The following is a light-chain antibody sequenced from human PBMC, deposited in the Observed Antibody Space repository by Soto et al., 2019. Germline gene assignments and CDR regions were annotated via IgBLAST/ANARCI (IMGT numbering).Light chain of an antibody. V-gene: IGLV1-44*01. CDR1: SSNIGSNT. CDR3: AAWDDSLNGLYV. CDR2: SNN. Sequence: QSVLAHPRSASGTPGQRVSSACSESSSNIGSNTVNWYQQLPGTAPKLLIYSNNQRPSGVPDRFSGSKSGTSASLAISGLQSEDEAVYYCAAWDDSLNGLYVFGTGTKVTV. J-gene: IGLJ1*01.